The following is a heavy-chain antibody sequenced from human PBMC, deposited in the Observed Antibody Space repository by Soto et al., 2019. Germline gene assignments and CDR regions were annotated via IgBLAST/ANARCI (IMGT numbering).Heavy chain of an antibody. CDR3: ARDKRDLRFLEWSYYFDY. D-gene: IGHD3-3*01. V-gene: IGHV3-30-3*01. J-gene: IGHJ4*02. CDR1: GFTFSSYA. CDR2: ISYDGSNK. Sequence: VPLVESGGGVVQPGRSLRLSCAASGFTFSSYAIHWVRQAPGKGLEWVAVISYDGSNKYYADSVKGRFTISRDNSKNTLYLQMNSLRAEDTAVYYCARDKRDLRFLEWSYYFDYWGQGTLVTVSS.